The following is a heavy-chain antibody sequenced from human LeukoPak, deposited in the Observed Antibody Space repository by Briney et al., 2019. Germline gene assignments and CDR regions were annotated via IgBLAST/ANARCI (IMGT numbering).Heavy chain of an antibody. Sequence: TSETLSLTCSVSGGSISSESYYWSWIRQPAGKGLEWIGRIFSSGNTNYNTSLKSRVTISLDMSKNQFSLKLTSVTAADTAVYYCARRRVRVWFRASWFDPWGQGTLVTVSS. CDR1: GGSISSESYY. V-gene: IGHV4-61*02. CDR3: ARRRVRVWFRASWFDP. D-gene: IGHD3-10*01. J-gene: IGHJ5*02. CDR2: IFSSGNT.